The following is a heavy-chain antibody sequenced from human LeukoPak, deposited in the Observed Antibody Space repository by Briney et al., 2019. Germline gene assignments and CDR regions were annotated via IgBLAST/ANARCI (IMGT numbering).Heavy chain of an antibody. CDR3: ASSPMHRSSWYQTQDY. CDR1: GYTFTSYG. Sequence: GASVKVSCKASGYTFTSYGISWVRQAPGQGLEWMGWISAYNGNTNYAQKLQGRVTMTTDTSTSTAYMELSSLRSEDTAVYYCASSPMHRSSWYQTQDYWGQGTLVTVSS. J-gene: IGHJ4*02. D-gene: IGHD6-13*01. V-gene: IGHV1-18*01. CDR2: ISAYNGNT.